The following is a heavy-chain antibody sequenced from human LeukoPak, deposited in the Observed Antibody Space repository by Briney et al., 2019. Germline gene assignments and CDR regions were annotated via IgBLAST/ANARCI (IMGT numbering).Heavy chain of an antibody. D-gene: IGHD3-16*01. CDR3: AKGDFNTFDI. CDR2: INHSGST. Sequence: SETLSLTCAVYGGSFSGYYWSWIRQPPGKGLEWIGEINHSGSTNYNPSLKSRVTISVDTSKNQFSLKLSSVTAADTAVYYCAKGDFNTFDIWGQGTMVTVSS. CDR1: GGSFSGYY. V-gene: IGHV4-34*01. J-gene: IGHJ3*02.